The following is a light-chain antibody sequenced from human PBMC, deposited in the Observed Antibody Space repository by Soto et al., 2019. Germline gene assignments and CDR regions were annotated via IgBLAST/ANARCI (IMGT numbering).Light chain of an antibody. CDR1: QSVSSNY. Sequence: EIVLAQSPGTLSLSAGERATLSCRASQSVSSNYLAWYQRKPGQAPRLLIYGASSRATGIPDRLSGSGSGTDFTLTTRRLEPEDFAVYYCQLYGNSSIPFGQGTRLEIK. CDR2: GAS. V-gene: IGKV3-20*01. CDR3: QLYGNSSIP. J-gene: IGKJ5*01.